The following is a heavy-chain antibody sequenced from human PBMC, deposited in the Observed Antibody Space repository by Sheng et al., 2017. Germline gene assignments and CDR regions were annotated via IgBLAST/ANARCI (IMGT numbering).Heavy chain of an antibody. J-gene: IGHJ5*02. CDR3: VRDMWLVFVAWFDP. CDR1: GGSIGTNYY. CDR2: INYSGST. V-gene: IGHV4-39*07. D-gene: IGHD6-19*01. Sequence: QLQLQESGPGLLKPSETLSLTCTVSGGSIGTNYYWGWIRQSPGKGLEWIGSINYSGSTFYNPSLKSRVTISVDTSKMHFSLNLTSVTAADTALYYCVRDMWLVFVAWFDPWGQGNPGHRLL.